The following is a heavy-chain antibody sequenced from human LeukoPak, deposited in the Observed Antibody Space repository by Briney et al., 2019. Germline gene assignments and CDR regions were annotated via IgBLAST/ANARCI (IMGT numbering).Heavy chain of an antibody. CDR2: ISSSSSYI. D-gene: IGHD5-24*01. CDR3: AKDRVRREMATPYDY. CDR1: GFTFSSYS. Sequence: KPGGSLRLSCAASGFTFSSYSMNWVRQAPGKGLEWVSSISSSSSYIYYADSVKGRFTISRDNAKNSLYLQMNSLRAEDTAVYYCAKDRVRREMATPYDYWGQGTLVTVSS. J-gene: IGHJ4*02. V-gene: IGHV3-21*01.